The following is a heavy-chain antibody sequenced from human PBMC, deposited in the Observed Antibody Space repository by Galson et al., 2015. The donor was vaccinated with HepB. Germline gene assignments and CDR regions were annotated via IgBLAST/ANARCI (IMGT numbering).Heavy chain of an antibody. V-gene: IGHV3-23*01. J-gene: IGHJ6*03. CDR1: GFTFSSYA. Sequence: SLRLSCAASGFTFSSYAMSWVRQAPGKGLEWVSAISGSGGSTYYADSVKGRFTISRDNSKNTLYLQMNSLRAEDTAVYYCAKALGGAAGTAYYYYYMDVWGKGTTVTVSS. CDR2: ISGSGGST. CDR3: AKALGGAAGTAYYYYYMDV. D-gene: IGHD6-13*01.